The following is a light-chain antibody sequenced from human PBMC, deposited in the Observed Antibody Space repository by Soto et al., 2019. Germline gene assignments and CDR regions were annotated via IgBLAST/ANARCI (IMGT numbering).Light chain of an antibody. CDR3: QQYNNWPHT. Sequence: ETVMTQSPDTLSLSLGERATLSCRASQSLSSSLAWYQQKPGQAPRLLIYDASTRATAIPARFSGSGSGTDFTLTISGLEPEDFAVYYCQQYNNWPHTFGEGTKVEIK. CDR1: QSLSSS. J-gene: IGKJ4*01. CDR2: DAS. V-gene: IGKV3-15*01.